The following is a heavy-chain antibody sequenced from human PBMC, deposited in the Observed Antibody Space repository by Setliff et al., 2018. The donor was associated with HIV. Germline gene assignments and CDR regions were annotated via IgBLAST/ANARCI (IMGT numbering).Heavy chain of an antibody. Sequence: GGSLRLSCAASGLTFSSYTMNWVRQAPGKGLEWVSYISRSGSTIHYADSVKGRFTISRDNAKNSLYLQMNSLRVEDTAVYYCATDCAVVGGTGSLDSWGQGTPVTVSS. V-gene: IGHV3-48*04. J-gene: IGHJ4*02. CDR1: GLTFSSYT. D-gene: IGHD1-26*01. CDR2: ISRSGSTI. CDR3: ATDCAVVGGTGSLDS.